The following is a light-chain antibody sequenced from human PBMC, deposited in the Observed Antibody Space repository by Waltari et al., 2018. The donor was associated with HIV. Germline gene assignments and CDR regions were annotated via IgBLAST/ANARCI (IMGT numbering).Light chain of an antibody. CDR2: EVR. V-gene: IGLV2-8*01. J-gene: IGLJ2*01. CDR3: SSYAGRNNFVV. CDR1: NNDVGGYNY. Sequence: QSALTQPPSASGSPGQSVPISCTGTNNDVGGYNYVSWDQQHPGKPPKLMVDEVRTRPAGVPDGFSGSKSGNTASRSVAGLQAEDEADYYCSSYAGRNNFVVFGGGTKLTVL.